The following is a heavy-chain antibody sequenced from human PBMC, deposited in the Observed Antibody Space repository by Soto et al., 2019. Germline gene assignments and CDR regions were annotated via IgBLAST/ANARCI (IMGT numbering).Heavy chain of an antibody. J-gene: IGHJ6*02. V-gene: IGHV5-10-1*01. CDR3: ARPYSSSSGYYYGMDV. D-gene: IGHD6-6*01. CDR1: GYSFTSYW. Sequence: PGESLKISCKGSGYSFTSYWISWVRQMPGKGLEWMGRIDPSDSYTNYSPSFQGHVTISADKSISTAYLQWSSLKALDTAMYYCARPYSSSSGYYYGMDVWGQGTTVTVSS. CDR2: IDPSDSYT.